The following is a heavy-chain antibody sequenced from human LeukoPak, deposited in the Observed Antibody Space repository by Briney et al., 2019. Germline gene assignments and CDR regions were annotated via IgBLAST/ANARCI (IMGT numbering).Heavy chain of an antibody. D-gene: IGHD3-22*01. CDR1: GFSFTDYS. Sequence: GGSLRLSCAASGFSFTDYSMNWVRQAPGKGLEWVSAISGSGGSTYYADSVKGRFTISRDNSKNTLYLQMNSLRAEDTAVYYCAKDPRYYYDSSGYYNYWGQGTLVTVSS. CDR3: AKDPRYYYDSSGYYNY. V-gene: IGHV3-23*01. CDR2: ISGSGGST. J-gene: IGHJ4*02.